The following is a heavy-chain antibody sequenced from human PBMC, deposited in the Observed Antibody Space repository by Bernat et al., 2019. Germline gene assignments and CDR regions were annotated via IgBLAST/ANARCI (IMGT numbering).Heavy chain of an antibody. Sequence: QVQLQQWGAGLLKPSETLSLTCAVYGGSFSGYYWSWIRQPPGKGLEWIGEINHSGRTNYNPSLKSRVTISVDTTKNQFSLKLSSVTAADTAVYYCALEWGYCSGGSCPYYFDYWGQGTLVTVSS. CDR1: GGSFSGYY. CDR3: ALEWGYCSGGSCPYYFDY. CDR2: INHSGRT. J-gene: IGHJ4*02. V-gene: IGHV4-34*01. D-gene: IGHD2-15*01.